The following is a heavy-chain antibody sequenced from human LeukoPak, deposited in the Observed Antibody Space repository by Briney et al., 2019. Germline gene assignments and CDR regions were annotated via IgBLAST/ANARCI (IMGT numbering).Heavy chain of an antibody. CDR2: ISGSGGST. D-gene: IGHD6-19*01. CDR1: GFIFYSYA. Sequence: GGSLRLSCAASGFIFYSYAMTWVRQAPGKGLEWVSAISGSGGSTYYADSVKGRFTISRDNSKNTLYLQMSSLRAEDTALYYCAKYNSDWYDDYWGQGTLVTVSS. CDR3: AKYNSDWYDDY. J-gene: IGHJ4*02. V-gene: IGHV3-23*01.